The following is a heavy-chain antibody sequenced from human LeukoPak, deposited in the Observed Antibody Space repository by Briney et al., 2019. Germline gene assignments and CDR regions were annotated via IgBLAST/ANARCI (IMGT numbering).Heavy chain of an antibody. CDR3: ASLRERSYYARGFDY. CDR1: GGSISSYY. CDR2: ISTSGST. D-gene: IGHD1-26*01. V-gene: IGHV4-4*08. Sequence: SETLSLTCTVSGGSISSYYWSWIRQPAGKGLESIGHISTSGSTYYNPSLKSRVTISVDTSKNQFSLKLSSVTAADTAVYYCASLRERSYYARGFDYWGQGTLVTVSS. J-gene: IGHJ4*02.